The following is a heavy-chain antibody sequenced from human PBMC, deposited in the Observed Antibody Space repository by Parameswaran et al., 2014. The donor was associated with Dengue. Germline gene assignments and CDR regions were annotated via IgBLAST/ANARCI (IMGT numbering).Heavy chain of an antibody. CDR2: IYSGGST. J-gene: IGHJ6*02. Sequence: VRQMPGKGLEWVSVIYSGGSTYYADSVKGRFTISRDNSKNTLYLQMNSLRAEDTAVYYCARVHTSRGMDVWGQGTTVTVSS. V-gene: IGHV3-66*01. D-gene: IGHD5-18*01. CDR3: ARVHTSRGMDV.